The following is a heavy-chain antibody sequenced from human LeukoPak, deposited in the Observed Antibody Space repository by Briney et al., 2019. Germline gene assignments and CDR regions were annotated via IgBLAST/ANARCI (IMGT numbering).Heavy chain of an antibody. CDR3: ARLPSGYVGRDV. CDR1: GFTFSSYS. J-gene: IGHJ6*04. D-gene: IGHD3-22*01. Sequence: GGSLRLSCAASGFTFSSYSMNWVRQAPGKGLEWVSSISSSSSYIYYADSVKGRFTISRDNAKNSLYLQMNSLRAEDTAVYYCARLPSGYVGRDVWGKGTTVTVSS. CDR2: ISSSSSYI. V-gene: IGHV3-21*01.